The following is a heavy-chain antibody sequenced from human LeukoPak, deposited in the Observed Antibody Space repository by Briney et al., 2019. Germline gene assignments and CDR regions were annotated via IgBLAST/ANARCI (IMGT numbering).Heavy chain of an antibody. J-gene: IGHJ4*02. CDR2: ISSSSSTI. CDR1: GFTFSSYS. CDR3: ARSRYCSSTSCYRLGYFDY. Sequence: GGSLRLSCAASGFTFSSYSMNWVRQAPGKGLKWVSYISSSSSTIYYADSVKGRFTISRDNAKNSLYLQMNSLRAEDTAVYYCARSRYCSSTSCYRLGYFDYWGQGTLVTVSS. V-gene: IGHV3-48*01. D-gene: IGHD2-2*01.